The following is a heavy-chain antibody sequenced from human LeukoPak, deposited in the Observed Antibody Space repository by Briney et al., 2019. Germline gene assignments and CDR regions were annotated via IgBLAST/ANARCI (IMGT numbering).Heavy chain of an antibody. CDR2: ISGGTT. V-gene: IGHV3-49*03. CDR3: SRGSGWLSVY. CDR1: GFTFCDYL. Sequence: PGGSLRLSCTASGFTFCDYLMSWFRQAPGKGLEWIGFISGGTTEYAASVKGRFTISRDDSTSIAYLQMNSLTTEDTAVYYCSRGSGWLSVYWGQGTLVTVSS. D-gene: IGHD6-19*01. J-gene: IGHJ4*02.